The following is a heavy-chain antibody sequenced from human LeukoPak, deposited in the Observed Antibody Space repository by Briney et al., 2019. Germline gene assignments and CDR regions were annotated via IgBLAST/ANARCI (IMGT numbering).Heavy chain of an antibody. CDR1: GFTFSSYS. V-gene: IGHV3-48*01. CDR3: ARGGELLSFDY. J-gene: IGHJ4*02. CDR2: ISSSSSTI. D-gene: IGHD1-26*01. Sequence: GGSLRLSCAASGFTFSSYSMNWVRQAPGKGLEWVSYISSSSSTIYYAGSVKGRFTISRDNAKNSLYLQMNSLRAEDTAVYYCARGGELLSFDYWGQGTLVTVSS.